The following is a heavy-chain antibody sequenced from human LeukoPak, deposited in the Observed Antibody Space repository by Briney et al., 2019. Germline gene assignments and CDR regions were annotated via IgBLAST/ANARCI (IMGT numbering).Heavy chain of an antibody. V-gene: IGHV3-7*03. D-gene: IGHD4-17*01. J-gene: IGHJ3*02. CDR2: IKQDGSEK. Sequence: GGSLRLSCAASGFTFSSYWMSWVRQAPGKGLEWVANIKQDGSEKYYVDSVKGRFTISRDNAKNSLYLQMNSLRAEDTAVYYCASEAPPTHSDAFDIWGQGTMVTVSS. CDR3: ASEAPPTHSDAFDI. CDR1: GFTFSSYW.